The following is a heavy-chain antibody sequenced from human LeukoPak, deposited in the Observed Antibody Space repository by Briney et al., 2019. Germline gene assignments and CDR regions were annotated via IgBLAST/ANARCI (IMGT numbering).Heavy chain of an antibody. D-gene: IGHD3-10*01. V-gene: IGHV3-23*01. CDR1: GFTFSSYS. J-gene: IGHJ4*02. CDR2: ISGSDGST. Sequence: GGSLRLSCAASGFTFSSYSMNWVRQAPGKGLEWVSAISGSDGSTYYADSVKGRFTISRDNSKNTLYVQMNSLRAEDTAKYYCARVTGDSFGSGSPGGWGQGTLVTVSS. CDR3: ARVTGDSFGSGSPGG.